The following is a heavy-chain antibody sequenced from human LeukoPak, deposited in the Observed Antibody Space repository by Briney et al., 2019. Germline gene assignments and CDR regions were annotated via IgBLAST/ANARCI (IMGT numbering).Heavy chain of an antibody. CDR1: GFTFGNYA. CDR3: ARDAQSGAFSDFDY. Sequence: GTSLRLSCEASGFTFGNYAIHWVRQVPGEGLEWVAIITHNGGTQYYADSVKGRFTISRDNSQSTVFLQMNSLRPEDTAVYYCARDAQSGAFSDFDYWGQGTLVTVSS. J-gene: IGHJ4*02. D-gene: IGHD1-26*01. CDR2: ITHNGGTQ. V-gene: IGHV3-30-3*01.